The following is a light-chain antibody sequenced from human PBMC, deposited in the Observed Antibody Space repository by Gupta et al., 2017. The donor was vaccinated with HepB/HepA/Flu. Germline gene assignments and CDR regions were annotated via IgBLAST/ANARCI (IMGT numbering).Light chain of an antibody. V-gene: IGLV2-14*03. CDR3: SSFTYTTTLVV. Sequence: QSALTQPASVSGSPGPSITLSCTATSNDFGDFNYVSWYQQHPGKAPKLFISDVSNRPSGVSNRFSGSKSGNTASLTISGLQAEDEADYYCSSFTYTTTLVVFGGGTRLTVL. CDR2: DVS. J-gene: IGLJ2*01. CDR1: SNDFGDFNY.